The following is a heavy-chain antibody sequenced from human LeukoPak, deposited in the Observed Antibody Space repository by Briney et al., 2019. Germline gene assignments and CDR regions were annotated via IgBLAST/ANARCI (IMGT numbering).Heavy chain of an antibody. CDR3: ARDGILGYYYGSGSGDY. CDR2: IYYSGST. V-gene: IGHV4-39*07. Sequence: SETLSLTCTVSGGSISSSSYYWGWIRQPPGKGLEWIGSIYYSGSTYYNPSLKSRVTISVDTSKNQFSLKLSSVTAADTAVYYCARDGILGYYYGSGSGDYWGQGTLVTVSS. CDR1: GGSISSSSYY. J-gene: IGHJ4*02. D-gene: IGHD3-10*01.